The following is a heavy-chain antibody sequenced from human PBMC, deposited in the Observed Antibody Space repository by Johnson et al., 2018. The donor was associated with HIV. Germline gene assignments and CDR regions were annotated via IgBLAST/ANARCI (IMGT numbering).Heavy chain of an antibody. J-gene: IGHJ3*02. CDR2: ISSSGSTI. D-gene: IGHD4-17*01. V-gene: IGHV3-48*01. CDR1: GFSFSNAW. Sequence: MQLVESGGGVVRPGGSLRLSCAASGFSFSNAWMSWVRQVPGKGLEWVSYISSSGSTIYYADSVKGRFTISRDNSKNTLYLQMNSLRAEDTAVYYCAREDLYGAGPDAFDIWGQGTVVTVSS. CDR3: AREDLYGAGPDAFDI.